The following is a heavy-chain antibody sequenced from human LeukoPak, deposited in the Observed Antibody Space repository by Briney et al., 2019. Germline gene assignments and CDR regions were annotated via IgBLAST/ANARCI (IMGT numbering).Heavy chain of an antibody. CDR2: INIISSEI. V-gene: IGHV3-48*01. CDR1: GGSISSSN. Sequence: GTLSLTCAVSGGSISSSNWWSWVRQPPGKGLEWVSYINIISSEIYYGDSVKGRFTISTDNAKNSVYLQMNSLRAEDTALYYCARAGSILTGYPNNIFDYWGQGTLVAVSS. D-gene: IGHD3-9*01. CDR3: ARAGSILTGYPNNIFDY. J-gene: IGHJ4*02.